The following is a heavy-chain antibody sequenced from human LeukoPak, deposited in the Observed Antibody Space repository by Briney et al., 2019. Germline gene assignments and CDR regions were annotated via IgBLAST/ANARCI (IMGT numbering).Heavy chain of an antibody. CDR2: INPNSGGT. Sequence: ASVKVSCKASGYTFTSYDINWVRQATGQGLEWMGWINPNSGGTNYAQKFQGRVTMTRDTSISTAYMELSRLRSDDTAVYYCARGLSSWYLDYWGQGTLVTVSS. J-gene: IGHJ4*02. CDR1: GYTFTSYD. CDR3: ARGLSSWYLDY. V-gene: IGHV1-2*02. D-gene: IGHD6-13*01.